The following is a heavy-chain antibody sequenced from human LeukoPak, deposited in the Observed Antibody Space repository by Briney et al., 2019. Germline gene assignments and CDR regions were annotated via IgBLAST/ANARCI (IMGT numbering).Heavy chain of an antibody. J-gene: IGHJ4*02. D-gene: IGHD3-22*01. CDR2: INTDGSST. CDR1: GFTFSSYW. V-gene: IGHV3-74*01. CDR3: ASGPTYYYDSSGYCDY. Sequence: GGSLRLSCAASGFTFSSYWMHWVRQAPGKGLVWVSRINTDGSSTSYADSVKGRFTISRDNAKNTLYLQMNSLRAEDTAVYYCASGPTYYYDSSGYCDYWGQGTLVTVSS.